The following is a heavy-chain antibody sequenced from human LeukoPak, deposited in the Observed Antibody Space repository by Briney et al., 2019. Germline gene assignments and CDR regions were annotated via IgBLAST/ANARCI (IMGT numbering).Heavy chain of an antibody. CDR1: GFTFSSYS. V-gene: IGHV3-21*01. J-gene: IGHJ4*02. CDR3: ARDAVLLWFGELTREPYFDY. Sequence: PGGSLRLSCAASGFTFSSYSMNWVRQAPGKGLEWVPSISSSSSYIYYADSVKGRFTISRDNAKNSLYLQMNSLRAEDTAVYYCARDAVLLWFGELTREPYFDYWGQGTLVTVSS. CDR2: ISSSSSYI. D-gene: IGHD3-10*01.